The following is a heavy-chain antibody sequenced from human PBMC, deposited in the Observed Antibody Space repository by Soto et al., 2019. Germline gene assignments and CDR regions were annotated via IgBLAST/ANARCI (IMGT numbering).Heavy chain of an antibody. J-gene: IGHJ6*03. CDR2: FYYSGST. V-gene: IGHV4-39*01. D-gene: IGHD5-12*01. CDR3: ARISVASRYMDV. Sequence: PSETLSLTCTVSGGSISSSSYYWGWIRQSPGKGLEWIGSFYYSGSTYYSPSLRSRVTISGDTSRKQISLRLSSVTAADTAVYYCARISVASRYMDVWGKGTKVTVSS. CDR1: GGSISSSSYY.